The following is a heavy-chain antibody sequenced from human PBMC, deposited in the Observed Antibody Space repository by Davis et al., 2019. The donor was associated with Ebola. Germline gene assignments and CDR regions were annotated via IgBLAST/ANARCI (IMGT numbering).Heavy chain of an antibody. V-gene: IGHV1-69*05. J-gene: IGHJ4*02. CDR2: IIPIFGTA. D-gene: IGHD5-12*01. CDR1: GGTFSSYA. CDR3: ARVSRLRQDFDY. Sequence: SVKVSCKASGGTFSSYAISWVRQAPGQGLEWMGGIIPIFGTANYAQKFQGRVTMTRDTSTSTVYMELSSLRSEDTAVYYCARVSRLRQDFDYWGQGTLVTVSS.